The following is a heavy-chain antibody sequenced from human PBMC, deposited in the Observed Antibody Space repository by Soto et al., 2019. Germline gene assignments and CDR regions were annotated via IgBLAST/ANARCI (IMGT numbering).Heavy chain of an antibody. J-gene: IGHJ4*02. Sequence: GGSLRLSCAASGFRSNSYGMHWVRQAPGKGLEWLAVISYNGINKYYADSVKGRFTISRDNSKNTLYLQMSSLRAEDTAVYYCAKDARRDDGFWDFDYWGQGTLVTVSS. CDR3: AKDARRDDGFWDFDY. V-gene: IGHV3-30*18. CDR2: ISYNGINK. D-gene: IGHD3-16*01. CDR1: GFRSNSYG.